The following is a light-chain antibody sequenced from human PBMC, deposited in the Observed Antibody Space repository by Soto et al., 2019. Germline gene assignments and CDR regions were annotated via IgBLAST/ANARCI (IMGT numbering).Light chain of an antibody. CDR1: NSNIGAGYD. V-gene: IGLV1-40*01. Sequence: SVLTQPPSVSGAPAQRVTISCTGSNSNIGAGYDVHWYQHLPGTAPKLLIYRNNNRPSGVPDRFSGSKSGTSATLAITGLQTEDAANYYCQSYDSSLRGYVFGYGTKLTVL. CDR3: QSYDSSLRGYV. J-gene: IGLJ1*01. CDR2: RNN.